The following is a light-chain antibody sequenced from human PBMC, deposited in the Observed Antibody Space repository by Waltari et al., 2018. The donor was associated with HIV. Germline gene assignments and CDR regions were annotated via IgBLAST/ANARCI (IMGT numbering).Light chain of an antibody. J-gene: IGLJ3*02. CDR3: QSYDSSLTTWV. CDR2: GNS. V-gene: IGLV1-40*01. Sequence: QPPSVSGAPGQRVTISCTGSSSNIGAGYDVHWYQQLPGTAPKLLIYGNSNRPSGVPDRFSGSKSGTSASLAITGLQAADEADYYCQSYDSSLTTWVFGGGTKLTVL. CDR1: SSNIGAGYD.